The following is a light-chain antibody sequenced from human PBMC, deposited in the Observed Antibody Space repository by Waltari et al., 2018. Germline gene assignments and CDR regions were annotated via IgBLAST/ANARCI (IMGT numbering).Light chain of an antibody. CDR3: QQYYSFPLT. J-gene: IGKJ4*01. CDR2: WAS. CDR1: RSVLYSSNNKSF. Sequence: IVMVQSPDSLAVSLCESATINCKSRRSVLYSSNNKSFLAWYQLRPGQPPRLLIHWASTRESCVPDRFDGSGSGTDFTRTISSLQAEDVALYFCQQYYSFPLTFGGGTKVEIK. V-gene: IGKV4-1*01.